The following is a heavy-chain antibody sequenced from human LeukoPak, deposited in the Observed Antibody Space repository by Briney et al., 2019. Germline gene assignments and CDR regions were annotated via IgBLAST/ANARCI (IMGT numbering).Heavy chain of an antibody. J-gene: IGHJ4*02. CDR3: ARDPRGGYSSSSGELDY. CDR1: GYTFTSYG. D-gene: IGHD6-6*01. Sequence: ASVKVSCKASGYTFTSYGISWVRRAPGQGLEWMGWISAYNGNTNYAQKLQGRVTMTTDTSTSTAYMELRSLRSDDTAVYYCARDPRGGYSSSSGELDYWGQGTLVTVSS. CDR2: ISAYNGNT. V-gene: IGHV1-18*01.